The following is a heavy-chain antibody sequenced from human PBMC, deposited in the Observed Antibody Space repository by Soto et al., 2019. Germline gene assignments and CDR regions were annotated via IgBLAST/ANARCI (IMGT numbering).Heavy chain of an antibody. CDR1: GFTFSSYA. Sequence: QVQLVESGGGVVQPGRSLRLSCAASGFTFSSYAMHWVRQAPGKGLEWVAVISYDGSNKYYADSVKGRFTISRDNSKNTLYLQMNSLRAEDTAVYYCAREDEMLLFYGMDVWGQGTTVTVSS. D-gene: IGHD2-21*01. CDR3: AREDEMLLFYGMDV. CDR2: ISYDGSNK. V-gene: IGHV3-30-3*01. J-gene: IGHJ6*02.